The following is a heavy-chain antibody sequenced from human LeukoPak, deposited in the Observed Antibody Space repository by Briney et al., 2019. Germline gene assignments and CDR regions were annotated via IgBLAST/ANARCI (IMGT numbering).Heavy chain of an antibody. J-gene: IGHJ6*03. V-gene: IGHV4-59*01. CDR2: IYYSGST. Sequence: PSETLSLTCTVPGGSISSYYWSWIRQPPGKGLEWIGYIYYSGSTNYNPSLKSRVTISVDTSKNQFSLKLSSVTAADTAVYYCASTYYYDSSGYYYYYYYMDVWGKGTTVTVSS. CDR3: ASTYYYDSSGYYYYYYYMDV. D-gene: IGHD3-22*01. CDR1: GGSISSYY.